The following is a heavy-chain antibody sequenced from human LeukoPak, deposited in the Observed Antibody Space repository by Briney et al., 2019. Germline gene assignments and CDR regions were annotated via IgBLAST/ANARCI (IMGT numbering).Heavy chain of an antibody. D-gene: IGHD4-17*01. CDR2: IFPGDSDT. J-gene: IGHJ4*02. CDR1: GYSFTSYW. CDR3: ARPNGDHGDY. V-gene: IGHV5-51*01. Sequence: GESLKISWKGSGYSFTSYWIAWVRQMPGKGLEWMGTIFPGDSDTRYSPSFQGQVTISADKSINTAYLQWSSLKASDTAMYYCARPNGDHGDYWGQGTLVTVSS.